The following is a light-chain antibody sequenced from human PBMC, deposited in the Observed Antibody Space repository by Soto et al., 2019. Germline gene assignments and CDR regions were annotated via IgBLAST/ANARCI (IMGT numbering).Light chain of an antibody. CDR3: HQYGISPPRT. Sequence: EIVLTQSPGTLSLSPGERATLYCRASQSVSSSFLAWYQQKPGQAPRLLIYGASSRATGIPDRFSGSGSGTDFTLTIGRLEPEDFAVYYCHQYGISPPRTFGQGTKVDIK. CDR2: GAS. CDR1: QSVSSSF. J-gene: IGKJ1*01. V-gene: IGKV3-20*01.